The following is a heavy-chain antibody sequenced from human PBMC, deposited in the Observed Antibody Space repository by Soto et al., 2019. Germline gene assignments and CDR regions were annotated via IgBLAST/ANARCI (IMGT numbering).Heavy chain of an antibody. CDR2: IYYSGST. CDR1: GGSISSGGYY. D-gene: IGHD6-19*01. CDR3: DRAGSSGWYNY. V-gene: IGHV4-31*03. Sequence: PSETLSLTCTVSGGSISSGGYYWSWIRQHPGKGLEWIGYIYYSGSTYYNPSLKSRVTISVDTSKNQFSLKLSSVTAADTAVYYCDRAGSSGWYNYWGQGPLVTVSS. J-gene: IGHJ4*02.